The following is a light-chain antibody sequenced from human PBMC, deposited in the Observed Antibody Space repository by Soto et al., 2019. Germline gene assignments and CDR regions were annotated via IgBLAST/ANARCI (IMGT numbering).Light chain of an antibody. Sequence: TISVATVPLKNKERATLSCRASQRVSNYLAWYQQKPGQAPRLLIYDASNRATGIPARFSGSGSGTDFTLTISSLQPDDFAIYYCQQYNTYWTSCHGTNVDIK. CDR3: QQYNTYWT. V-gene: IGKV3-11*01. J-gene: IGKJ1*01. CDR2: DAS. CDR1: QRVSNY.